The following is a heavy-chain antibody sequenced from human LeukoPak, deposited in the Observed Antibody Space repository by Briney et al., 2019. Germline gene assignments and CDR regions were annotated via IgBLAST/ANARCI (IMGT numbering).Heavy chain of an antibody. Sequence: SETLSLTCTVSGGSISSGDYYWSWIRQPPGKGLEWIGYIYYSGTTYYSPSLKNRITISIDTSKNQFSLRLSSVTAADTAVYYCARGLGYCRGGERSYYFDYWGQGALVTVSS. J-gene: IGHJ4*02. V-gene: IGHV4-30-4*01. CDR3: ARGLGYCRGGERSYYFDY. CDR2: IYYSGTT. CDR1: GGSISSGDYY. D-gene: IGHD2-15*01.